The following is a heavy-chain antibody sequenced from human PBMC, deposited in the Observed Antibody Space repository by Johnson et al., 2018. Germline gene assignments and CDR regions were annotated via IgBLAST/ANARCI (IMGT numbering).Heavy chain of an antibody. CDR1: GFTFSSYA. V-gene: IGHV3-30*18. CDR2: ISYAGSNQ. Sequence: QVQLVESGGGVVQPGRSLRLSCSASGFTFSSYAMHWVRQAPGKGLEWVALISYAGSNQEYADSVKGRFTIPRDNYKNPLCLKMSSLIIEDTAVYYCAQEGYDYWSSYYEYYNYFYMDVWGKGSTVTVSS. J-gene: IGHJ6*03. CDR3: AQEGYDYWSSYYEYYNYFYMDV. D-gene: IGHD3-3*01.